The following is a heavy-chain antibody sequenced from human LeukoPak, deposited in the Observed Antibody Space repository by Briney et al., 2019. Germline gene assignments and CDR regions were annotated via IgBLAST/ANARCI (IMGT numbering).Heavy chain of an antibody. J-gene: IGHJ6*02. CDR1: GGSISSYY. CDR3: ARLKTGETFYYYYGMDV. Sequence: PSETLSLTCTVSGGSISSYYWSWIRQPPGKGLEWVWYIYYSGSTNYNPSLKSRVTISVDTSKNQFSLKLSSVTAADTAVYYCARLKTGETFYYYYGMDVWGQGTTVTVSS. CDR2: IYYSGST. V-gene: IGHV4-59*08. D-gene: IGHD7-27*01.